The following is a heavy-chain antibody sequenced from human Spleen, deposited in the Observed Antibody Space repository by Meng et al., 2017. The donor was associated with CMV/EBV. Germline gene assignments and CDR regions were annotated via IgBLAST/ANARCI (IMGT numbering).Heavy chain of an antibody. CDR3: ARAKPYCSSTSCYTSYYYGMDV. D-gene: IGHD2-2*02. J-gene: IGHJ6*02. Sequence: SQTLSLTCAISGDNVSSNSAACNWIRQSPSRGLEWLGRTYYRSRWYNDYAVSLKSRRTINPDTSKNQFPLQLNSVTPEDTAVYYCARAKPYCSSTSCYTSYYYGMDVWGQGTTVTVSS. CDR1: GDNVSSNSAA. V-gene: IGHV6-1*01. CDR2: TYYRSRWYN.